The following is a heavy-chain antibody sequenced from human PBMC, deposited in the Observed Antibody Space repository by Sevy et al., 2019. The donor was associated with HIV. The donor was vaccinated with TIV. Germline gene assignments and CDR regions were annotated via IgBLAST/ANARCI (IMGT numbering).Heavy chain of an antibody. V-gene: IGHV3-33*01. CDR1: GFTFSSYG. D-gene: IGHD3-22*01. Sequence: GGSLRLSCAASGFTFSSYGMHWVRQAPGKGLEWVAVIWYDGSNKYYADSVKGRFTISRDNSKNTLYLQMNSLRVEDTAVYYCARDSTMIVVVIDAFDIWGQGTMVTVSS. CDR2: IWYDGSNK. CDR3: ARDSTMIVVVIDAFDI. J-gene: IGHJ3*02.